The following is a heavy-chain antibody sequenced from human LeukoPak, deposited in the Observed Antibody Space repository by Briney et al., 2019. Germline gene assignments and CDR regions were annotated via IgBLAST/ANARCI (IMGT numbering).Heavy chain of an antibody. CDR2: IYPGDSDT. CDR1: GYSFTSYW. D-gene: IGHD1-26*01. V-gene: IGHV5-51*01. CDR3: ARHEFGATGPIDVFY. J-gene: IGHJ4*02. Sequence: GESLKISCKGSGYSFTSYWIGWVRQMPGKGLEWMGIIYPGDSDTRYSPSFQGQVTISADKSISTAYLQWSSLKASDTAMYYCARHEFGATGPIDVFYWGQGTLVTVSS.